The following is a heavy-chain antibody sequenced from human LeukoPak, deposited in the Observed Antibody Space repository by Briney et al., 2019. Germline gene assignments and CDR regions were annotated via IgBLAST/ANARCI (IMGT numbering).Heavy chain of an antibody. Sequence: PGGSLRLSCTASGFTFGDYAMSWVRQAPGKGLEWVGFIRSKAYGGTTEYAASVKGRFTISRDDSKSIAYLQMNSLKTEDTAVYYCAKDISWGSYISWGQGTLVTVSS. V-gene: IGHV3-49*04. D-gene: IGHD3-16*01. J-gene: IGHJ4*02. CDR1: GFTFGDYA. CDR2: IRSKAYGGTT. CDR3: AKDISWGSYIS.